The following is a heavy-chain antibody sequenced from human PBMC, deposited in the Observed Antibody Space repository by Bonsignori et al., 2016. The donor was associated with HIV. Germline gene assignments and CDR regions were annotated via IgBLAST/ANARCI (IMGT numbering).Heavy chain of an antibody. J-gene: IGHJ4*02. CDR1: GYTFTDFY. V-gene: IGHV1-2*02. D-gene: IGHD6-13*01. CDR2: INPKSGGT. CDR3: ARSRLSSISFRRDFDY. Sequence: ASVKVSCKASGYTFTDFYMHWVRQAPGQGLEWMGWINPKSGGTNNAQKFHGRVTMTRDTSISTAYMELSRLTSDDTAVFYCARSRLSSISFRRDFDYWGQGTLVTVSS.